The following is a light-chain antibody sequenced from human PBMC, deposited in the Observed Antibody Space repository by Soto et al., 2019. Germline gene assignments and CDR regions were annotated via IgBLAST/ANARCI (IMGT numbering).Light chain of an antibody. Sequence: IVMTQSPATLSVSPGERATLSCRASQSISRSLAWYQQKPGQAPRLLIYGASTRATGIPARFSGTGSGTEFTLTISGLQSEDFAVYYCQRYNNWPPWTFGQGTKLELK. V-gene: IGKV3-15*01. CDR2: GAS. CDR1: QSISRS. CDR3: QRYNNWPPWT. J-gene: IGKJ1*01.